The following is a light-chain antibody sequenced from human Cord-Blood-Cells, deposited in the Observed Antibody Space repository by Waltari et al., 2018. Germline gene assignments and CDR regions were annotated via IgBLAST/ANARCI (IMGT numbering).Light chain of an antibody. CDR2: WAS. J-gene: IGKJ2*01. Sequence: DIVMTQSPDSLAVSLGERAPINCKSSQSVLYSSNNKNYLAWYQQKPGQPPKLLIYWASTRESGVPDRFSGSGSGTDFTLTISSLQAEDVAVYYGQQYYSTPYTFGQGTKLEIK. CDR3: QQYYSTPYT. V-gene: IGKV4-1*01. CDR1: QSVLYSSNNKNY.